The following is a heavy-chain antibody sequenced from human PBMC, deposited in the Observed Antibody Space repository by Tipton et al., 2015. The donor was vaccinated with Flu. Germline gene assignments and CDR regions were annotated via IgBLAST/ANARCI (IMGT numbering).Heavy chain of an antibody. CDR2: IYPGDSDT. CDR3: ARRGLRFLEWLLSRASGMDV. Sequence: VQLVQSGAEVKKTGESLKISCKGSGYSFTSYWIGWVCQMPGKGLEWMGIIYPGDSDTRYSPSFQGQVTISADKSISTAYLQWSSLKASDTAMYYCARRGLRFLEWLLSRASGMDVWGQGTTVTVSS. J-gene: IGHJ6*02. CDR1: GYSFTSYW. D-gene: IGHD3-3*01. V-gene: IGHV5-51*01.